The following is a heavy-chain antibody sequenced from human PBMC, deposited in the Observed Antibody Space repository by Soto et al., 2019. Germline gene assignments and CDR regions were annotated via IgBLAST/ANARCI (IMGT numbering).Heavy chain of an antibody. CDR1: GYTFTGYY. V-gene: IGHV1-2*02. D-gene: IGHD1-26*01. CDR3: ARDGGRSYCLSDY. J-gene: IGHJ4*02. CDR2: INPNSVGT. Sequence: QVQLVQSGAEVKKPGASVKVSCKASGYTFTGYYMHWVRQAPGQGLEWMGWINPNSVGTNYAQKFQGRVTMTRDTSISTAYMELSRLRSDDTAVYYCARDGGRSYCLSDYWGQGTLVTVSS.